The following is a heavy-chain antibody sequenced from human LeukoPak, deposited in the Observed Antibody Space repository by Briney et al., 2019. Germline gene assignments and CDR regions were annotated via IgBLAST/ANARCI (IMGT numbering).Heavy chain of an antibody. V-gene: IGHV3-7*01. J-gene: IGHJ4*02. CDR3: VRDSRPGGAMGLYHNFDH. CDR1: GLKFGDFW. Sequence: PGGSLRLSRAASGLKFGDFWMAWVRQTPGKGLEWVADIKEDGSEKYYVDSVKGRFTISRDNNKNSLYLQMNSLRGDDTAVYFCVRDSRPGGAMGLYHNFDHWGLGTLVTVSS. CDR2: IKEDGSEK. D-gene: IGHD3-16*01.